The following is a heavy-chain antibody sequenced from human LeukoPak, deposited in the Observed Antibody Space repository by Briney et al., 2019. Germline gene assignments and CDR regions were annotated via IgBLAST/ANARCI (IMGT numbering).Heavy chain of an antibody. CDR1: GFTFSSYA. J-gene: IGHJ4*02. CDR2: ISGSGGST. CDR3: AAYCSGGSCYDY. V-gene: IGHV3-23*01. Sequence: GGSLRLSCAASGFTFSSYAMSWVRQAPGRGLEWVSAISGSGGSTYYADSVKGRFTISRDNSKNTLYLQMNSLRAEDTAVYYCAAYCSGGSCYDYWGQGTLVTVSS. D-gene: IGHD2-15*01.